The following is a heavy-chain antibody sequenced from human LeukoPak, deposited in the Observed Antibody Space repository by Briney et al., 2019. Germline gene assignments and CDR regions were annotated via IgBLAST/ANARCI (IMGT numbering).Heavy chain of an antibody. V-gene: IGHV3-53*01. CDR1: GFTVSSNY. CDR3: AKDRATVTTCFDY. J-gene: IGHJ4*02. Sequence: GGSLRLSCAASGFTVSSNYMSWVRQAPGKGLEWVSVIYSGGSTYYADSVKGRFTISRDNSKNTLYLQMNSLRAEDTAVYYCAKDRATVTTCFDYWGQGTLVTVSS. CDR2: IYSGGST. D-gene: IGHD4-17*01.